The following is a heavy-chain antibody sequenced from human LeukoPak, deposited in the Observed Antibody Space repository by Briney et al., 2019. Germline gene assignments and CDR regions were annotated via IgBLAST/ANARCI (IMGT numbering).Heavy chain of an antibody. D-gene: IGHD3-22*01. CDR3: AKDNLPFDSSGYQLVY. CDR2: ISGDGSRT. V-gene: IGHV3-43*02. CDR1: GFTFDDYA. J-gene: IGHJ4*02. Sequence: PGGSLRLSCAASGFTFDDYAMHWVRQAPGKGLEWVSLISGDGSRTYYADSVKGRFTVSRDNSKNSLHLQMNSLRSEDTALYYCAKDNLPFDSSGYQLVYWGQGTLVTVSS.